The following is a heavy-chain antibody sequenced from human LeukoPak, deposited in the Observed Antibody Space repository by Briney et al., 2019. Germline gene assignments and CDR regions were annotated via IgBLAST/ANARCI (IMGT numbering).Heavy chain of an antibody. V-gene: IGHV3-30*03. Sequence: PGRSLRLSCAASGFTFSSYGMHWVRQAPGKGLEWVAVISYDGSNKYYADSVKGRFTISRDNSKNTLYLQMNSLRAEDTAVYYCVRALYNHGWFPDYFDSWGQGTLVTVSS. CDR3: VRALYNHGWFPDYFDS. CDR1: GFTFSSYG. D-gene: IGHD6-19*01. CDR2: ISYDGSNK. J-gene: IGHJ4*02.